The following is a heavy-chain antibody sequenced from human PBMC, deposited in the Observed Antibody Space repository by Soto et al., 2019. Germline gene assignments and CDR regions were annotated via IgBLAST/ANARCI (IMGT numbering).Heavy chain of an antibody. D-gene: IGHD4-17*01. CDR3: ARKGALLIGDQGVYFQH. Sequence: QVQLQQWGAGLLKPSETLSLTCAVYGGSFSGYYWSWIRQTPGKGLEWIGEVNHIGITNYSPSLRGRCTLSADSSRKQFSLKLSSVTVADTAIYYCARKGALLIGDQGVYFQHWGQGTPVTVSS. V-gene: IGHV4-34*01. CDR2: VNHIGIT. J-gene: IGHJ1*01. CDR1: GGSFSGYY.